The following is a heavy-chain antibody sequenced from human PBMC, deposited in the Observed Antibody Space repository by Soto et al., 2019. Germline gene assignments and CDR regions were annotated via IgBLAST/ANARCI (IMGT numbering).Heavy chain of an antibody. D-gene: IGHD2-15*01. J-gene: IGHJ5*02. V-gene: IGHV4-34*01. CDR3: ARGTVVVVAATPLSWLDP. CDR2: INHSGST. CDR1: GGSFSGYY. Sequence: PSETLSLTCAVYGGSFSGYYWSWIRQPPGKGLEWIGEINHSGSTNYNPSLKSRVTISVDTSKNQFSLKLSSVTAADTAVYYCARGTVVVVAATPLSWLDPWGQGTLVTVSS.